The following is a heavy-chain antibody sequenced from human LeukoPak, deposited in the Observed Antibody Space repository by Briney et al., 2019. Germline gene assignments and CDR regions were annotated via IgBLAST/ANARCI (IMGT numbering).Heavy chain of an antibody. CDR1: GGTFSSYV. J-gene: IGHJ4*02. CDR2: IIPIFGTA. CDR3: ARVMVAATHPDY. V-gene: IGHV1-69*13. D-gene: IGHD2-15*01. Sequence: ASVKVSCKASGGTFSSYVISWVRQAPGQGLEWTGGIIPIFGTANYAQKFQGRVTITADESTSTAYMELSSLRSEDTAVYYCARVMVAATHPDYWGQGTLVTVPS.